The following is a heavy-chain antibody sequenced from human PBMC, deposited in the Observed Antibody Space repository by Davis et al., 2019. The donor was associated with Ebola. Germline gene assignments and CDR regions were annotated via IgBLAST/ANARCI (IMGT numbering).Heavy chain of an antibody. V-gene: IGHV5-10-1*01. CDR1: GYSFTSYW. CDR3: ARMGKSYYDSLWDY. J-gene: IGHJ4*02. D-gene: IGHD3-10*01. CDR2: IDPSDSYT. Sequence: GESLKISCKGSGYSFTSYWISWVRQMPGKGLEWTGRIDPSDSYTNYSPSFQGHVTISADKSISTAYLQWSSLKASDTAMYYCARMGKSYYDSLWDYWGQGTLVTVSS.